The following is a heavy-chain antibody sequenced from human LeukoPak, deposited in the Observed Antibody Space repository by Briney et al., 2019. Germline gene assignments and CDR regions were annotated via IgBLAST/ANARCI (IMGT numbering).Heavy chain of an antibody. CDR2: IYYSGST. CDR1: GGSMSTYY. J-gene: IGHJ2*01. CDR3: ARGRPLAYGGNGWYFDL. D-gene: IGHD4-23*01. V-gene: IGHV4-59*08. Sequence: PSETLSLTCTVSGGSMSTYYWSWIRQPPGKGLEWIGYIYYSGSTNYNPSLKSRVTISVDTSKNQFSLKLSSVTAADTAVYYCARGRPLAYGGNGWYFDLWGRGTLVTVSS.